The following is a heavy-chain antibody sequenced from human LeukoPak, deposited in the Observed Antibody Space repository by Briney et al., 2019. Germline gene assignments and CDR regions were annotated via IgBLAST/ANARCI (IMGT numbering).Heavy chain of an antibody. CDR2: INQDGGTR. CDR1: GFTFSNTG. Sequence: GGSLRLSCAASGFTFSNTGMAWVRQAPGKGLDWVANINQDGGTRQYADSVRGRFTISRDNAKNSLYLEMNSLRAEDTGLYHCARDMKGNLDYWGQGTLVTVSS. CDR3: ARDMKGNLDY. D-gene: IGHD3-16*01. V-gene: IGHV3-7*01. J-gene: IGHJ4*02.